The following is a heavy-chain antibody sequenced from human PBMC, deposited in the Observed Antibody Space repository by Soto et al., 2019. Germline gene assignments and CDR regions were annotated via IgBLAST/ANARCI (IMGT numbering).Heavy chain of an antibody. J-gene: IGHJ5*01. V-gene: IGHV1-18*01. CDR2: ISVFNGYA. CDR1: GYSFHNSG. D-gene: IGHD1-1*01. CDR3: SKNGTTWFAS. Sequence: QVQLVQSGPELKKPGASVKVSCKTSGYSFHNSGISWVRQAPGQGLEWMGWISVFNGYAHYAQKFQGRVIMTAVTFTNTAYMELRGLRSDDTAMYYCSKNGTTWFASWGQGTPVTVSS.